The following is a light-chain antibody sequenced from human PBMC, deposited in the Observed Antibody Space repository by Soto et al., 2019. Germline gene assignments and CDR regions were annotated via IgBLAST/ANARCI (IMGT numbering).Light chain of an antibody. Sequence: IQMTQSRSSLFASVGDRVTITCRASQSISSYLNWYQQKPGKAPKLLIYAASSLQSGVPSRFSGSGSGTDVTLTISSLQPEDFASYYCQQSYSTSITFGQGTRLEIK. CDR1: QSISSY. J-gene: IGKJ5*01. CDR2: AAS. V-gene: IGKV1-39*01. CDR3: QQSYSTSIT.